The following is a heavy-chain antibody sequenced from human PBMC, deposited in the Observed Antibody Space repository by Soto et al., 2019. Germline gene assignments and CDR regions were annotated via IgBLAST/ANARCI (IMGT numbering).Heavy chain of an antibody. V-gene: IGHV4-59*01. CDR2: IFYSGTT. Sequence: SETLSLTCTVSGGSISSYYWGWIRQPPGRGLEWIGYIFYSGTTNYNPSLKSRVTISVDTSKNQFSLKLSSVTAADTAVYYCARESSLRFDRRGQGTLVTVSS. CDR1: GGSISSYY. D-gene: IGHD2-15*01. J-gene: IGHJ4*02. CDR3: ARESSLRFDR.